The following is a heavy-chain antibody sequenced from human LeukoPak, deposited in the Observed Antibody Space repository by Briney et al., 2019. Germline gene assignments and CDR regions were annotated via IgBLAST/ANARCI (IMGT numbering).Heavy chain of an antibody. CDR2: MSGIGGST. D-gene: IGHD3-10*01. Sequence: GGSLRLFCAASGLIFSSYAVSWVRQAPGEGLEWVSAMSGIGGSTYYTDSVKGRFTISRVNSKHALYLQMNSVRAEDPAVYCCPKGISVWYGNYIDYWSQASLVTVPS. CDR3: PKGISVWYGNYIDY. V-gene: IGHV3-23*01. J-gene: IGHJ4*02. CDR1: GLIFSSYA.